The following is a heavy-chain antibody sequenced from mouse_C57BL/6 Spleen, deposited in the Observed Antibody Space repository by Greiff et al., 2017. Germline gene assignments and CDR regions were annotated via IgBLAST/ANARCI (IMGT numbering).Heavy chain of an antibody. D-gene: IGHD2-4*01. J-gene: IGHJ3*01. CDR3: ARSLYYDYDFAWFAY. V-gene: IGHV7-3*01. Sequence: DVQLVESGGGLVQPGGSLSLSCAASGFTFTDYYMSWVRQPPGKALAWLGFIRNKANGYTTAYSASVKGRFTISRDNSQSILYLQMNALRAEDSATYYCARSLYYDYDFAWFAYWGQGTLVTVSA. CDR2: IRNKANGYTT. CDR1: GFTFTDYY.